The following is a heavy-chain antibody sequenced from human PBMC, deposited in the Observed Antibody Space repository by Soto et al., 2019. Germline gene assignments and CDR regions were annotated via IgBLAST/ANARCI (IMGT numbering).Heavy chain of an antibody. CDR1: GFTFSSYA. V-gene: IGHV3-23*01. CDR3: AKGSEFSNSYTLDFDF. Sequence: PGGSLRLSCADSGFTFSSYAMSWVSQAAGRGLEWVSIISGNGGSTYYAASVKGRFTISRDNTKNTRYLQMDSMTAEDTAVYYCAKGSEFSNSYTLDFDFWGQGALVTVSS. CDR2: ISGNGGST. D-gene: IGHD6-6*01. J-gene: IGHJ4*02.